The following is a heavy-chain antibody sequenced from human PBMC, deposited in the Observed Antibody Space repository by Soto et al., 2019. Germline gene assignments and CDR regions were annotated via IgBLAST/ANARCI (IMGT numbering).Heavy chain of an antibody. CDR3: ARAYSSGWYYYFGY. D-gene: IGHD6-19*01. CDR2: INHSGGT. Sequence: QVQLQQWCAGLLKPSETLSLTCAVYGGSFSGYYWSWIRQPPGKGLEWIGEINHSGGTNYNPSLKSLVTISVDTSKNQFSLMLTSVTAADTAVYYCARAYSSGWYYYFGYWGKGTLVTVSS. V-gene: IGHV4-34*01. CDR1: GGSFSGYY. J-gene: IGHJ4*02.